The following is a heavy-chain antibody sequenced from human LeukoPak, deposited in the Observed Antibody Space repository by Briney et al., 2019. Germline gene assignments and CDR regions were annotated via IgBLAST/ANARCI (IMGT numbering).Heavy chain of an antibody. J-gene: IGHJ3*02. Sequence: GGSLRLSCAASPFTFSSYGMHWVRQAPGKGLEWVAVISYDGSNKYYADSVKGRFTISRDNSKNTLYLQMNSLRAEDTAVYYCARGDSGSYHAFDIWGQGTMVTVSS. CDR1: PFTFSSYG. V-gene: IGHV3-30*12. D-gene: IGHD1-26*01. CDR2: ISYDGSNK. CDR3: ARGDSGSYHAFDI.